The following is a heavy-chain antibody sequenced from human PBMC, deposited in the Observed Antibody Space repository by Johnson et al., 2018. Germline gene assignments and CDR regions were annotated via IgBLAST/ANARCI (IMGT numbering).Heavy chain of an antibody. Sequence: VQLVQSGGGLVQPGGSLRLSCAASGFTFKNYVMSWVRQSPGKGLEWVSGISGGGGGTYYADSVKGRFTISRDNSKNTLSLQLNTLRAEETAVYYCAKDLWGRRLNLKALNLYFDLWGRGTLVTVSS. CDR2: ISGGGGGT. D-gene: IGHD2-21*01. J-gene: IGHJ2*01. V-gene: IGHV3-23*04. CDR1: GFTFKNYV. CDR3: AKDLWGRRLNLKALNLYFDL.